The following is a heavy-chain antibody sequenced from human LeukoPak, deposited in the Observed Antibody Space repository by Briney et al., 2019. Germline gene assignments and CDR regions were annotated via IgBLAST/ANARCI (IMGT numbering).Heavy chain of an antibody. Sequence: PGGSLRLSCVASGFSFSTYWMSWVRQAPGKGLEWVSTISGGGGTTYYSDSVKGRFTISRDNSKNTLFLQMNSLRAEDTAIYYCAKASTFGELNRPFDYWGQGTLVTVSS. CDR2: ISGGGGTT. CDR1: GFSFSTYW. CDR3: AKASTFGELNRPFDY. J-gene: IGHJ4*02. D-gene: IGHD3-10*01. V-gene: IGHV3-23*01.